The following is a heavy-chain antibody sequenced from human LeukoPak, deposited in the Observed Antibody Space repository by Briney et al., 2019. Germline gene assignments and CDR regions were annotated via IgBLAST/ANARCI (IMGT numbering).Heavy chain of an antibody. J-gene: IGHJ3*02. CDR2: IYTSGST. CDR3: ARDLDDYYDSSGYSYAFDI. Sequence: PSETLSLTCTVSGGSISSYYWSWIRQPAGKGLEWIGRIYTSGSTNYNTSLKSRVTMSVDTSKNQFSLKLSSVTAADTAVYYCARDLDDYYDSSGYSYAFDIWGQGTMVTVSS. V-gene: IGHV4-4*07. CDR1: GGSISSYY. D-gene: IGHD3-22*01.